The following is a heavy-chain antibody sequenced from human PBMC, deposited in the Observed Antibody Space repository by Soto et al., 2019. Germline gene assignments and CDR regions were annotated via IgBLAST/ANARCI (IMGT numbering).Heavy chain of an antibody. CDR1: GFTFSSYG. CDR2: IWYDGSNK. CDR3: ARGSGTAAGLLDY. V-gene: IGHV3-33*01. D-gene: IGHD6-13*01. J-gene: IGHJ4*02. Sequence: SLRLSCAASGFTFSSYGMHWVRQAPGKGLEWVAVIWYDGSNKYYADSVKGRFTISRDNSKNTLYLQMNSLRAEDTAVYYCARGSGTAAGLLDYWGQGTLVTVSS.